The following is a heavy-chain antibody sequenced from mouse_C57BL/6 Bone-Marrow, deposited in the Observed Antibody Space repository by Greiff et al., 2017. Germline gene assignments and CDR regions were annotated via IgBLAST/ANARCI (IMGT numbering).Heavy chain of an antibody. CDR3: ARVDDGYGYFDY. Sequence: QVQLQQPGAELVKPGASVKMSCKASGYTFTSYWLTWVKQRPGQGLEWIGDIYPGSGSTNYNEKFKSKATLTVDTSSSTAYMQLSSLTSEDSAVYYCARVDDGYGYFDYWGQGTTLTVSS. CDR1: GYTFTSYW. CDR2: IYPGSGST. V-gene: IGHV1-55*01. J-gene: IGHJ2*01. D-gene: IGHD2-3*01.